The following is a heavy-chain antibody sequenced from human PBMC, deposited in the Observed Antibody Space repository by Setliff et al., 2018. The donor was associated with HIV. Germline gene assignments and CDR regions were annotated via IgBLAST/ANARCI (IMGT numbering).Heavy chain of an antibody. D-gene: IGHD3-9*01. CDR3: ARTSVREFGLVTTNFDQ. Sequence: SETLSLTCTVSGGSINGPSWSWIRQPPGKVLEWIGYIDHSETTNYNPSLKSRLTISIDTSKTQFSLNLSSVTAADTAVYYWARTSVREFGLVTTNFDQWGLGTLVTVSS. CDR2: IDHSETT. V-gene: IGHV4-59*11. CDR1: GGSINGPS. J-gene: IGHJ4*02.